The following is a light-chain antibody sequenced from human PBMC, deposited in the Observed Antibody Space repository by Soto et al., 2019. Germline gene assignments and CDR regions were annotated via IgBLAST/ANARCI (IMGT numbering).Light chain of an antibody. J-gene: IGKJ1*01. CDR1: QSVSSY. Sequence: EIVLTQSPATLSLSPGERATLSCRASQSVSSYLAWYQQKPGQAPRLLIYDASNRATGIPGRFSGSGCGTDFTLTISSLDPEDFAVYYCQQHSNSWTFGQGTKVEIK. CDR2: DAS. CDR3: QQHSNSWT. V-gene: IGKV3-11*01.